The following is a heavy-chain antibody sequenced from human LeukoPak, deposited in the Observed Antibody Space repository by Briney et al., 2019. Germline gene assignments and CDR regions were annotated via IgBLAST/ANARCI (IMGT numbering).Heavy chain of an antibody. V-gene: IGHV4-38-2*01. CDR2: MSHSGST. CDR1: GYSITSGFS. CDR3: ARQVEQGTIYYFDY. Sequence: SETLSLTCAVSGYSITSGFSWGWIRPPPGKGLEWIGAMSHSGSTDFNPSLKSRLSISVDTSKNQFSLKLTSVTAADTAFYYCARQVEQGTIYYFDYWGQGTLVTVSS. D-gene: IGHD1/OR15-1a*01. J-gene: IGHJ4*02.